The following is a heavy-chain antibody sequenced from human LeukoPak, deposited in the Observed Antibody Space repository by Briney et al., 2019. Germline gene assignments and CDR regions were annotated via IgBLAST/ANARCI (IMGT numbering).Heavy chain of an antibody. V-gene: IGHV1-18*01. CDR3: ARVVLRYFDWLLLSPLNYYYYYYMDV. Sequence: ASVKVSCKASGYTFTSYGISWMRQAPGQGLEWMGWISAYNGNTNYAQKLQGRVTMTTDTSTSTAYMELRSLRSDDTAVYYCARVVLRYFDWLLLSPLNYYYYYYMDVWGKGTTVTISS. D-gene: IGHD3-9*01. J-gene: IGHJ6*03. CDR1: GYTFTSYG. CDR2: ISAYNGNT.